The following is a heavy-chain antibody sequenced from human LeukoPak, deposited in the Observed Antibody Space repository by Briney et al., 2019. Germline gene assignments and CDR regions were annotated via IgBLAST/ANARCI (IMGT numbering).Heavy chain of an antibody. CDR2: ITDNGGER. Sequence: GGSLRLSCAVSGFTFSSYGMGWVRQAPGKGLEWVAGITDNGGERNYADSVKGRFTISRDNSKSTLDLQMNSLRAEDTALYYCAKDGSWGWAQYDYWGQGILVTVSS. CDR1: GFTFSSYG. D-gene: IGHD5-24*01. J-gene: IGHJ4*02. V-gene: IGHV3-23*01. CDR3: AKDGSWGWAQYDY.